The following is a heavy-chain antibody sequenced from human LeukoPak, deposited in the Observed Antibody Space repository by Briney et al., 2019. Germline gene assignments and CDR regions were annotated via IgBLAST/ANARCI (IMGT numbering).Heavy chain of an antibody. CDR3: ARAPPYYYDSSGH. CDR2: INPNSDGT. Sequence: GASVKVSCKASGYTFTGYYMHWVRQAPGQGLEWMGWINPNSDGTNYAQKFQGRVTMTRDTSISTAYMELSRLRSDDTAVYYCARAPPYYYDSSGHWGQGTLVTVSS. CDR1: GYTFTGYY. V-gene: IGHV1-2*02. J-gene: IGHJ4*02. D-gene: IGHD3-22*01.